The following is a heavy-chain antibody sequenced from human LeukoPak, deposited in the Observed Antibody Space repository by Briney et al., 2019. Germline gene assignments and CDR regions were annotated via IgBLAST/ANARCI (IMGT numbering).Heavy chain of an antibody. Sequence: SETLSLTCTVSGGSISSSSFYWGWIRQPPGKGLEWIGSISYSGITYYNPSLKSRLTISVDTSKNQFSLKLSSVTAADTAVYFCARGPYSYDSSGAFDIWGQGTMVTVSS. D-gene: IGHD3-22*01. CDR3: ARGPYSYDSSGAFDI. CDR2: ISYSGIT. V-gene: IGHV4-39*07. CDR1: GGSISSSSFY. J-gene: IGHJ3*02.